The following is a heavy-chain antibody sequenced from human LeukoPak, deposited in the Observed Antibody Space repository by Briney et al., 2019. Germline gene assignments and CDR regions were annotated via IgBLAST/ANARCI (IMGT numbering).Heavy chain of an antibody. Sequence: SETLSLTCAVYGGSVSGYYWSWIRQPPGKGLEWIGEINHSGSTNYNPSLKSRVTISVDTSKNQFSLKLSSVTVADTAVYYCASRIVPSSDFDYWGQGTLVTVSS. D-gene: IGHD5-12*01. J-gene: IGHJ4*02. CDR1: GGSVSGYY. V-gene: IGHV4-34*01. CDR2: INHSGST. CDR3: ASRIVPSSDFDY.